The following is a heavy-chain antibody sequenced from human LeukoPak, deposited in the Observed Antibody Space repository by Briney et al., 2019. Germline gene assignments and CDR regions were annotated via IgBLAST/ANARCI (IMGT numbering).Heavy chain of an antibody. V-gene: IGHV1-69*13. CDR2: IIPIFGTA. CDR1: GDTFSSYA. Sequence: SVKVSCKASGDTFSSYAFSWVRQAPGQGLEWVGGIIPIFGTANYAQKFQGRVTITADESTSTAYMELSSLRSEDTAVYYCARDPDGSGSYYTPPGYWGQGTLVTVSS. J-gene: IGHJ4*02. CDR3: ARDPDGSGSYYTPPGY. D-gene: IGHD3-10*01.